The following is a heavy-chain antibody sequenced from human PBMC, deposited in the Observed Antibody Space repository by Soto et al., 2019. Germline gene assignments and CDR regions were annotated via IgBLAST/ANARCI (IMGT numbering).Heavy chain of an antibody. CDR3: ARGRYSSGWYSRYGMDV. J-gene: IGHJ6*02. Sequence: QVQLVQSGAEVKKPGASVKVSCKASGYTFTSYDINWVRQATGQGLEWMGWMNPNCGNTGYAQKFQGRVTMTRNTSISTAYMELSSLRSEDTAVYYCARGRYSSGWYSRYGMDVWGQGTTVTVSS. V-gene: IGHV1-8*01. D-gene: IGHD6-19*01. CDR2: MNPNCGNT. CDR1: GYTFTSYD.